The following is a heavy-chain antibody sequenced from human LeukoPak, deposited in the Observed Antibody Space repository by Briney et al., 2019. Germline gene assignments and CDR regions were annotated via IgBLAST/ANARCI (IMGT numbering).Heavy chain of an antibody. Sequence: GGSLRLSCTASGFTLGGYAMSWVRQAPGKGLEWVGFIRSKAYGGTTEYAASVKGRFTISRDDSKSIAYLQMNSLKTEDTAVYYCTRVPVLWFGESYYYYMDVWGKGTTVTISS. CDR1: GFTLGGYA. J-gene: IGHJ6*03. D-gene: IGHD3-10*01. V-gene: IGHV3-49*04. CDR3: TRVPVLWFGESYYYYMDV. CDR2: IRSKAYGGTT.